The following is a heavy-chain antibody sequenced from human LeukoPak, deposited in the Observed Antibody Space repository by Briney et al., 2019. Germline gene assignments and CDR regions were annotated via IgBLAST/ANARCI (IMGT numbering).Heavy chain of an antibody. V-gene: IGHV3-30*02. Sequence: GGSLRLSCAASGFTFSSYGMHWVRQAPGKGLEWVAFIRYDGSNKYYADSVKGRFTISRDNSKNTLYLQMNSLRAEDTAVYYCAKGYDYEIYYYYYYMDVWGKGTTVTVSS. J-gene: IGHJ6*03. CDR3: AKGYDYEIYYYYYYMDV. CDR1: GFTFSSYG. CDR2: IRYDGSNK. D-gene: IGHD4-17*01.